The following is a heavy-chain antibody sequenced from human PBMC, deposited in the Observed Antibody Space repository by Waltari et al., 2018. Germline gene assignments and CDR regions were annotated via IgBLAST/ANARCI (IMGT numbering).Heavy chain of an antibody. Sequence: QPPGKGLEWIGEINHSGSTNYNPSLKSRVTISVDTSKNQFSLKLSSVTAADTAVYYCAREGHNYDFWSGNDYWGQGTLVTVSS. CDR2: INHSGST. CDR3: AREGHNYDFWSGNDY. D-gene: IGHD3-3*01. V-gene: IGHV4-34*01. J-gene: IGHJ4*02.